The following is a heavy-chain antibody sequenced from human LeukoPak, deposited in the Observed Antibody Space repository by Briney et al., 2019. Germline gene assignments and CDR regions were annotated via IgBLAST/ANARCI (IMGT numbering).Heavy chain of an antibody. CDR1: GFTFSNYW. J-gene: IGHJ4*02. V-gene: IGHV3-7*01. Sequence: GGSLRLSCAASGFTFSNYWMSWVRQAPGKGLEWVANIKEDGSEKYSLDSVKGRFTVSRDNVKKSLYLQINNLRVEDTAIYYCARSGSSVFWYWGQGTLVTVSS. CDR3: ARSGSSVFWY. CDR2: IKEDGSEK. D-gene: IGHD3-3*01.